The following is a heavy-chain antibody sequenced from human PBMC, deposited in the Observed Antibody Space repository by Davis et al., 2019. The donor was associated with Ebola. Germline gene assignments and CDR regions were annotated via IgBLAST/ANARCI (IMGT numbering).Heavy chain of an antibody. V-gene: IGHV5-51*01. CDR3: AGSRITGTTYYYYGMDV. CDR1: GYSFTSYW. CDR2: IYPGDSDT. D-gene: IGHD1-20*01. J-gene: IGHJ6*02. Sequence: GESLKISCKGSGYSFTSYWISWVRQMPGKGLEWMGIIYPGDSDTKYSPSFKGHVTISADKSISTTYLQWSSLEASDTAMYYCAGSRITGTTYYYYGMDVWGQGTTVTVSS.